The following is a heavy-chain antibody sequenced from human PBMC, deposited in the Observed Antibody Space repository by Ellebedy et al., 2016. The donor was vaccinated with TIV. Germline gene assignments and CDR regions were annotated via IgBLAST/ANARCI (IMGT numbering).Heavy chain of an antibody. CDR3: ARRERSTWYEV. D-gene: IGHD6-13*01. V-gene: IGHV5-51*01. J-gene: IGHJ3*01. CDR1: GYTFTTYW. CDR2: IYPGDSEV. Sequence: PGGSLRLSCEGSGYTFTTYWIGWVRQMPGKGLEWMGIIYPGDSEVRYSPSFEGQVTMSADKSISTAYLQWSSLKASDTAIYYCARRERSTWYEVWGQGTMITVSS.